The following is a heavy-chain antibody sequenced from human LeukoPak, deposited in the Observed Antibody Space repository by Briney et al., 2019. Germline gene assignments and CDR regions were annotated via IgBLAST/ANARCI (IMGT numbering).Heavy chain of an antibody. J-gene: IGHJ6*04. Sequence: GGSLRLSCAASGFTFSRYEINWVRQAPGKGLEWVAVISYDGSNKYYADSVKGRFTISRDNSKNTLYLQMNSLRAEDTAVYYCAKVLSYSPRWTSYGMDVWGKGTTVTVSS. D-gene: IGHD2-15*01. CDR1: GFTFSRYE. V-gene: IGHV3-30*18. CDR3: AKVLSYSPRWTSYGMDV. CDR2: ISYDGSNK.